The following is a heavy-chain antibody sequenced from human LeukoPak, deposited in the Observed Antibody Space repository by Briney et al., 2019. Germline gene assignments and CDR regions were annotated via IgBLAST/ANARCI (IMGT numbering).Heavy chain of an antibody. CDR3: ARDGRFLEWYLPDY. V-gene: IGHV1-18*01. D-gene: IGHD3-3*01. CDR1: GYTFTSYG. Sequence: EASVKVSCKASGYTFTSYGISWVRQAPGQGLEWMGWISAYNGNTNYAQKLQGRVTMTTDTSTSTAYMELRSLRSDDTAVYYCARDGRFLEWYLPDYWGQGTLVTASS. J-gene: IGHJ4*02. CDR2: ISAYNGNT.